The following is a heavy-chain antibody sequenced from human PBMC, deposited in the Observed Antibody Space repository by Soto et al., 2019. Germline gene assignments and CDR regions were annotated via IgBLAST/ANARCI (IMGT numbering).Heavy chain of an antibody. CDR3: ARESEHSSSSYYYYGMNV. CDR2: ISYDGSKT. D-gene: IGHD6-6*01. Sequence: QMQLVESGGGVVQPGRSLRLSCVASAFSFSGFDMHWVRQAPGKGLEWLAVISYDGSKTYYADAVKGRFTISRDNSKNTLYVHVNSLRVEDTAVYYCARESEHSSSSYYYYGMNVWGQGTTVTVSS. CDR1: AFSFSGFD. V-gene: IGHV3-30-3*01. J-gene: IGHJ6*02.